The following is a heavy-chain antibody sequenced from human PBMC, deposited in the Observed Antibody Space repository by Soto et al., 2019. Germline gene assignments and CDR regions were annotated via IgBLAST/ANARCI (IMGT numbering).Heavy chain of an antibody. Sequence: GGSLRLSCAASGFTFSSYAMHWVRQAPGKGLEWVAVISYDGSNKYYADSVKGRFTISRDNSKNTLYLQMNSLRAEDTAVYYCARDAFDLSGGTSLGGLWGQGTLVTVSS. CDR2: ISYDGSNK. CDR1: GFTFSSYA. V-gene: IGHV3-30-3*01. J-gene: IGHJ4*02. CDR3: ARDAFDLSGGTSLGGL. D-gene: IGHD1-1*01.